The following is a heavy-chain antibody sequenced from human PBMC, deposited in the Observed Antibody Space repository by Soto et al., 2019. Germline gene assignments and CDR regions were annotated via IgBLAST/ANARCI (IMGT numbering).Heavy chain of an antibody. CDR3: ARLRGIAARQKGFFDY. CDR2: IIPIFGTA. D-gene: IGHD6-6*01. J-gene: IGHJ4*02. CDR1: GGTFSSYA. V-gene: IGHV1-69*01. Sequence: QVQLVQSGAEVKKPGSSVKVSCKASGGTFSSYAISWVRQAPGQGLEWMGGIIPIFGTANYAQKFQGRVTITADESTSTAYMERSSLRSEDMAVYYCARLRGIAARQKGFFDYWGQGTLVTVSS.